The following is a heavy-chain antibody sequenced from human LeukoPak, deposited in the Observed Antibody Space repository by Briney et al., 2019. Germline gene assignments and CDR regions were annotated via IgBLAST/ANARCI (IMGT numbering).Heavy chain of an antibody. CDR1: GFTFSHYA. J-gene: IGHJ4*02. Sequence: GGSLRLSCAASGFTFSHYAMHWVRQAPGRGLEWVAVIFYDGSIAYYADSVKGRFTISRDNSENTLYLQMNSLRAEDTAMYFCASGELDSLYYFDYWGQGTLVTVSS. CDR3: ASGELDSLYYFDY. V-gene: IGHV3-30*04. CDR2: IFYDGSIA. D-gene: IGHD1-1*01.